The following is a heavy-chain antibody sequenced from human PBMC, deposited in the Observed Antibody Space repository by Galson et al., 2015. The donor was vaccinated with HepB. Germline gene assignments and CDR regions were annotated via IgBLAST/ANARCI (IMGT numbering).Heavy chain of an antibody. Sequence: SCAASGFTVSDNYVNWVRQAPGKGLEWVSSISSSSSYIYDADSVKGRFTISRDNAKNSLYLQMNSLRAEDTAVYYCARDATVVKGAFDYWGQGTLVTVSS. CDR1: GFTVSDNY. D-gene: IGHD4-23*01. CDR2: ISSSSSYI. CDR3: ARDATVVKGAFDY. J-gene: IGHJ4*02. V-gene: IGHV3-21*01.